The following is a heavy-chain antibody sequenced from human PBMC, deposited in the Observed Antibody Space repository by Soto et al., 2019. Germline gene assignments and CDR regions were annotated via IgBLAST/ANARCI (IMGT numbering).Heavy chain of an antibody. V-gene: IGHV1-69*13. CDR1: GGTFSSYA. D-gene: IGHD3-3*01. CDR3: ARGSIFGVVPPLHYYYYGMDV. J-gene: IGHJ6*02. CDR2: IIPIFGTA. Sequence: EASVKVSCKASGGTFSSYAISWVRQAPGQGLERMGGIIPIFGTANYAQKFQGRVTITADESTSTAYMELSSLRSEDTAVYYCARGSIFGVVPPLHYYYYGMDVWGQGTTVTVSS.